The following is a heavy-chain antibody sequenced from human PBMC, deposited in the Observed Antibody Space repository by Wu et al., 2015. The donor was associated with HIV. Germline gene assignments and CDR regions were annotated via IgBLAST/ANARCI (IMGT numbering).Heavy chain of an antibody. V-gene: IGHV1-69*05. D-gene: IGHD1-7*01. CDR2: SPPLLNTT. CDR3: TKDGPSGTSNFDF. J-gene: IGHJ4*02. CDR1: RHLHQLC. Sequence: QVQLVQSGAEVKKPGSSVRVVLHGFWRHLHQLCCQLGATGPLDKGLSGWEGSPPLLNTTIYAQKFQGRVTITTDESTNTAYMELSSLRSEDTAVYYCTKDGPSGTSNFDFWGQGTLVTVSS.